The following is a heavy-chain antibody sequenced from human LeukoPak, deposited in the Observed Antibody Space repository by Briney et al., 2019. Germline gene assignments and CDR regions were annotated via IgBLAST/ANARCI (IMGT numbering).Heavy chain of an antibody. CDR1: GFTFSSYA. Sequence: QPGGSLRLSCAASGFTFSSYAMHWVRQAPGKGLEWVAVISYDGSNKYYADSVKGRFTISRDNSKNTLYLQMNSLRAEDTAVYYCAKDLGYCSSTSCSVAFDIWGQGTMVTVSS. V-gene: IGHV3-30-3*01. CDR2: ISYDGSNK. D-gene: IGHD2-2*01. J-gene: IGHJ3*02. CDR3: AKDLGYCSSTSCSVAFDI.